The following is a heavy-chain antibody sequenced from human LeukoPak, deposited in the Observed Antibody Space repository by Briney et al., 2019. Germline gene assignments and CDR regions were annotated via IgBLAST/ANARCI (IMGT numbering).Heavy chain of an antibody. CDR3: ARDQVNDYDYPDYYYYYYMDV. CDR2: IIPILGTA. D-gene: IGHD3-16*01. V-gene: IGHV1-69*13. Sequence: SVKVSCKASGGTFSSYAISWVRQAPGQGLEWMGGIIPILGTANYAQKFQGRVTITADESTSTAYMELSSLRSEDTAVYYCARDQVNDYDYPDYYYYYYMDVWGKGTTVTVSS. CDR1: GGTFSSYA. J-gene: IGHJ6*03.